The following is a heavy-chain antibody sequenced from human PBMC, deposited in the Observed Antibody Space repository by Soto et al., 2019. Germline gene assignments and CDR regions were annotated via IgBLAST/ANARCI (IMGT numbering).Heavy chain of an antibody. CDR2: ISYDGSNK. CDR1: GFTFSSYA. J-gene: IGHJ4*02. D-gene: IGHD3-22*01. CDR3: ARVWDYYDSSGLLAAMDY. Sequence: QVQLVESGGGVVQPGRSLRLSCAASGFTFSSYAMHWVRQAPGKGLEWGAVISYDGSNKYYADSVKGRFTISRDNSKNTRYLQMNSLRAEDTAVYYCARVWDYYDSSGLLAAMDYWVQGTLVTVSS. V-gene: IGHV3-30-3*01.